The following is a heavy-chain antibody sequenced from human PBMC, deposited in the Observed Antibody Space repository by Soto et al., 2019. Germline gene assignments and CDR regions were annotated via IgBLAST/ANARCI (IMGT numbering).Heavy chain of an antibody. Sequence: GESLKISCKGSGYSFTSYWISWVRQMPGKGLEWIGRTDPSDSYTNYSPSFQGHVTISADKSISTAYLQWSSLKASGTALYYCARRSSWDLYYFDYWGQGTLVTVSS. J-gene: IGHJ4*02. CDR1: GYSFTSYW. CDR2: TDPSDSYT. D-gene: IGHD6-13*01. V-gene: IGHV5-10-1*01. CDR3: ARRSSWDLYYFDY.